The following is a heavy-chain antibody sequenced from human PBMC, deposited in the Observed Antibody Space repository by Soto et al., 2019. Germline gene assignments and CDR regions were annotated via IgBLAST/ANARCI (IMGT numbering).Heavy chain of an antibody. V-gene: IGHV3-48*03. D-gene: IGHD1-26*01. J-gene: IGHJ3*02. CDR1: GFSFSTYE. Sequence: GGSLRLSXAASGFSFSTYEMNWVRQAPGKGLEWVSYISKNGIDIYYADSVKGRFTISRDNANNSLFLQMDSLRPEDTAVYYCAPRKYGSFNIGAFDIWGQGTMVTVSS. CDR2: ISKNGIDI. CDR3: APRKYGSFNIGAFDI.